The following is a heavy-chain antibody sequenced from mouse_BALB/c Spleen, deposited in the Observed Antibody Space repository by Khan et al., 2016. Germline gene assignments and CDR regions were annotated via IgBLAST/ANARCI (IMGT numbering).Heavy chain of an antibody. CDR1: GYTFTKYG. CDR3: ARQDKYVDWAYYIDY. D-gene: IGHD2-13*01. CDR2: INTYTGKP. J-gene: IGHJ2*01. Sequence: QIQLVQSGPELKTPGETVKISCKASGYTFTKYGMNWVKQAPGKGLKWMGWINTYTGKPTYADDFKGRFAFSLETSANTAYLQINNLKNEDTATXFCARQDKYVDWAYYIDYGGQGTTLTVSS. V-gene: IGHV9-3-1*01.